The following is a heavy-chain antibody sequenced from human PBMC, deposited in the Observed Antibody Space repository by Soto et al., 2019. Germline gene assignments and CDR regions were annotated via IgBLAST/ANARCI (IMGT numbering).Heavy chain of an antibody. CDR1: GFNFTDYS. CDR2: ISSTGRYI. J-gene: IGHJ6*02. Sequence: GGSLRLSCAGSGFNFTDYSMNWVRQAPGKGLEWVSSISSTGRYIYYGDSVRGRITVSRDNGKNSLFLQMNNLGAEDTAVYYCAREKCSSNNCYLVGYYGLDVWGQGTTVTVSS. D-gene: IGHD2-2*01. CDR3: AREKCSSNNCYLVGYYGLDV. V-gene: IGHV3-21*01.